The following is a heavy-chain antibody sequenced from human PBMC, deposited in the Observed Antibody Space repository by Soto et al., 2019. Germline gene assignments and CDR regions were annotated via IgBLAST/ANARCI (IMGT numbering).Heavy chain of an antibody. CDR2: IYYSGGT. CDR3: ARKDSGYADYVDV. Sequence: QVQLQASGPGLVKPSQTLSLTCTVSGRSISRGGYYWSWIRQHAGKGLEWIGYIYYSGGTYYNPSLKSRVTISVDTSENQFSLRLSSVTAADTAVYYCARKDSGYADYVDVWGKGTTVTVSS. D-gene: IGHD5-12*01. CDR1: GRSISRGGYY. J-gene: IGHJ6*03. V-gene: IGHV4-31*03.